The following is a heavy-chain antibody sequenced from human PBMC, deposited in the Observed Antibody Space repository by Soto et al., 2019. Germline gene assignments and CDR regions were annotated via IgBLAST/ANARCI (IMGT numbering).Heavy chain of an antibody. Sequence: SETLSLTCTVSGDSITSYYWNWIRQPPGKGLEWIGYIYYSGSTNYNPSLRSRVTISVDTSKNQFSLKLSSVTAADTAVYYCARSYYYGLDYWGLGSLVTAPQ. CDR3: ARSYYYGLDY. CDR2: IYYSGST. J-gene: IGHJ4*02. V-gene: IGHV4-59*01. D-gene: IGHD3-10*01. CDR1: GDSITSYY.